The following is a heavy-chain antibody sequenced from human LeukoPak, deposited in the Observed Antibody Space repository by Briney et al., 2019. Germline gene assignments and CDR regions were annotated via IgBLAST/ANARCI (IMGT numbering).Heavy chain of an antibody. CDR3: ARGGRTTWHGMDV. J-gene: IGHJ6*02. CDR1: AFTFTNYA. D-gene: IGHD4-17*01. V-gene: IGHV3-23*01. CDR2: ISGSGGST. Sequence: GGSLRLSCTASAFTFTNYAMNWVRQAPGKGLEWVSFISGSGGSTYYADSVKGRFTISRDNSKNTLYLQMNSLRAEDTAVYYCARGGRTTWHGMDVWGQGTTVTVSS.